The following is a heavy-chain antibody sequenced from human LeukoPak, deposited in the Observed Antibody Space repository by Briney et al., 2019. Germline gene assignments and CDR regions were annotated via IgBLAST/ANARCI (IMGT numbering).Heavy chain of an antibody. J-gene: IGHJ4*02. V-gene: IGHV3-43*02. Sequence: QPGGSLRLSCAASGFTFDDYAMHWVRQTPGKGLEWVSLISGDGGSTDYADSVKGRFTVSRDNSKNSLYLQMNSLRTGDTAFYFCAKAARYFDWLPYFDSWGQGTLVTVSS. CDR2: ISGDGGST. D-gene: IGHD3-9*01. CDR1: GFTFDDYA. CDR3: AKAARYFDWLPYFDS.